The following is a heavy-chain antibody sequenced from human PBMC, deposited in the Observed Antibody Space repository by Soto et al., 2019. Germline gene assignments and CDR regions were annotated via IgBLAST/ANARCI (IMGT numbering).Heavy chain of an antibody. CDR1: GGSVSVYY. J-gene: IGHJ4*02. CDR3: ARGVGSSPPRY. Sequence: SETLYRTCTISGGSVSVYYWSWIRQPPGQALEGIGYIYDTGSPYYNPALRSRVSISADTAKKQISLKLTSATAADTAVYYCARGVGSSPPRYWGRGTLVTVSS. D-gene: IGHD2-15*01. CDR2: IYDTGSP. V-gene: IGHV4-59*02.